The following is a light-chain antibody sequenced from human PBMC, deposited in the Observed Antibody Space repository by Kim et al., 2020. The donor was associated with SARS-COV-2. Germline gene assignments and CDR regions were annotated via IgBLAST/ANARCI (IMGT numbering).Light chain of an antibody. J-gene: IGKJ4*01. CDR1: QSISSW. V-gene: IGKV1-5*03. Sequence: DIQMTQSPSTLSASVGDRVTITCRAGQSISSWLAWYQQKPGKTPKLLIYKASSLQSGVPSRFSGSGSGTDFTLTISSLQPDDFATYYCQQYDHYPLTFGGGTKVDIK. CDR2: KAS. CDR3: QQYDHYPLT.